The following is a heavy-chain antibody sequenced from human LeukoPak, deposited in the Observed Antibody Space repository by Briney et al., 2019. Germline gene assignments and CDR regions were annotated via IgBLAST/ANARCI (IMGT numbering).Heavy chain of an antibody. V-gene: IGHV4-61*05. J-gene: IGHJ3*02. CDR2: IYTSGIT. CDR3: ARGLSGGIDAFDI. D-gene: IGHD6-19*01. Sequence: KPSETLSLTCTVSGGSISSSSYYWGWIRQPPGKGLEWIGRIYTSGITKYSPSLKSRVTMSVDTSKNQFSLKLSSVTAADTAVYYCARGLSGGIDAFDIWGQGTMVTVSS. CDR1: GGSISSSSYY.